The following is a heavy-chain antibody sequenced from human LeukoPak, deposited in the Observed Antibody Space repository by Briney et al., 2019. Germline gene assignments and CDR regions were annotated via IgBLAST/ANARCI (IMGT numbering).Heavy chain of an antibody. V-gene: IGHV3-53*01. CDR2: IYSGGST. Sequence: GGSLRLSCAASGFTFSSNYMRWVRQAPGEGLEWVSVIYSGGSTYYADSVQGRFTISRDNSKNTLYLQMNSLRAEDTAVYYCASGLRDGYNPFDYWGQGTLVTVSS. D-gene: IGHD5-24*01. J-gene: IGHJ4*02. CDR3: ASGLRDGYNPFDY. CDR1: GFTFSSNY.